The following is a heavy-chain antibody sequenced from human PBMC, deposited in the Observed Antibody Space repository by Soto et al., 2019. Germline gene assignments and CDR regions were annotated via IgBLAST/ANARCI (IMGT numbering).Heavy chain of an antibody. CDR3: ATYEGYSYGYDIDY. J-gene: IGHJ4*02. V-gene: IGHV1-69*06. CDR1: GGTFSSYA. Sequence: ASVKVSCKASGGTFSSYAISWVRQAPGQGLEWMGGIIPIFGTANYAQKFQGRVTITADKSTSTAYMELSSLRSEDTAVYYCATYEGYSYGYDIDYWGQGTLVTVSS. D-gene: IGHD5-18*01. CDR2: IIPIFGTA.